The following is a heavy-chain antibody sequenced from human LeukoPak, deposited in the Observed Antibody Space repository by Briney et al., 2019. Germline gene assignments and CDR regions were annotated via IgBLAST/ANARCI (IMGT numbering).Heavy chain of an antibody. J-gene: IGHJ5*02. CDR1: GGSISSYY. D-gene: IGHD4-17*01. Sequence: PSETLSLTCTVSGGSISSYYWSWIRQPAGNGLEWIGRIYTSGSTNYNPSLKSRVTMSVYTSKNQFSLNLSSVTAADTAVYYCVGLRGLYNWFDPWGQGTLVTVSS. CDR2: IYTSGST. CDR3: VGLRGLYNWFDP. V-gene: IGHV4-4*07.